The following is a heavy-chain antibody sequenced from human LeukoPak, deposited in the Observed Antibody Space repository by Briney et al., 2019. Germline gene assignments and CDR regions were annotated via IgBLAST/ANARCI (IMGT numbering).Heavy chain of an antibody. V-gene: IGHV3-33*08. J-gene: IGHJ4*02. D-gene: IGHD2-2*01. CDR2: IWYDGSNK. CDR1: GFSFSGYG. CDR3: ARDQCSSTSCYFDY. Sequence: GTSLRLSCVASGFSFSGYGIHWGRQAPGKGLEWVAVIWYDGSNKYYADSVKGRFTISRDNSKNTLYLQMNSLRAEDTAVYYCARDQCSSTSCYFDYWGQGTLVTVSS.